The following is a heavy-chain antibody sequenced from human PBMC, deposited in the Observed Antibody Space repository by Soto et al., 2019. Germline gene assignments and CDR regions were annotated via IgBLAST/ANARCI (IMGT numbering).Heavy chain of an antibody. V-gene: IGHV1-2*02. CDR1: GDTFTGYY. D-gene: IGHD1-20*01. CDR2: ISPHGGGA. J-gene: IGHJ4*02. CDR3: ARRGNWNYWSYYDY. Sequence: QVQLVQSGAEVKKPGASVKVSCEASGDTFTGYYVHWVRQAPGQGLEWMGWISPHGGGAKYAQNFQGRVTLTTDTSHSTAYMELSRLRSDDTAVYYCARRGNWNYWSYYDYWGQGTLVTVSS.